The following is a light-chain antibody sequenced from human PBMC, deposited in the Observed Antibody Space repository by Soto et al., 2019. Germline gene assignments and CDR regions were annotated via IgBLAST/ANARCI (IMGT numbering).Light chain of an antibody. V-gene: IGKV1-27*01. J-gene: IGKJ4*01. CDR3: QNFNSAPLT. Sequence: DIQMTQSPSSLSASVGDRVTITCRASQDISNYLAWYQQKPGKVPKLLIYAASTLQSGVPSRFSGSGSGTDFTFTITSLQPEDVASYYCQNFNSAPLTFGGGTKVEIK. CDR2: AAS. CDR1: QDISNY.